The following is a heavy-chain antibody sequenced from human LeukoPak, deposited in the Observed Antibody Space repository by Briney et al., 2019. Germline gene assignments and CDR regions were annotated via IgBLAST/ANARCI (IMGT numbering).Heavy chain of an antibody. J-gene: IGHJ4*02. CDR1: GFTFSSYA. V-gene: IGHV3-30*01. CDR2: ISYDGSNK. Sequence: GRSLRLSCAASGFTFSSYAMHWVRQAPGKGLEWVAVISYDGSNKYYADSVKGRFTISRDNSKNTLYLQMNSLRAEDTAVYYCARDLPGPWGQGTLVTVSS. CDR3: ARDLPGP. D-gene: IGHD5/OR15-5a*01.